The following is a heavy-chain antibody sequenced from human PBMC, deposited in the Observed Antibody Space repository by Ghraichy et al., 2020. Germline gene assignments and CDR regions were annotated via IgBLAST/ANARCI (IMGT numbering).Heavy chain of an antibody. CDR2: ISSSSYI. V-gene: IGHV3-21*01. D-gene: IGHD2-15*01. CDR3: ARGHCSGGSCYSGGTFDY. J-gene: IGHJ4*02. CDR1: GFTFSSYS. Sequence: LSLTCAASGFTFSSYSMNWVRQAPGKGLEWVSSISSSSYIYYADSVKGRFTISRDNAKNSLYLQMNSLRAEDTAVYYCARGHCSGGSCYSGGTFDYWGQGTLVTVSS.